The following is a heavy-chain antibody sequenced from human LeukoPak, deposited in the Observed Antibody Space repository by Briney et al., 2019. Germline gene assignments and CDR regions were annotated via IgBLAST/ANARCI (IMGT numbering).Heavy chain of an antibody. D-gene: IGHD6-6*01. Sequence: GGSLRLSCAASGFTFSSYSMNWVRQAPGKGLEWVSSISVGSSYIYYADSVKGRFTISRDNSKNTLYLQMNSLRAEDTAVYYCAKAKVAARTPNWFDPWGQGTLVTVSS. J-gene: IGHJ5*02. CDR2: ISVGSSYI. CDR3: AKAKVAARTPNWFDP. CDR1: GFTFSSYS. V-gene: IGHV3-21*04.